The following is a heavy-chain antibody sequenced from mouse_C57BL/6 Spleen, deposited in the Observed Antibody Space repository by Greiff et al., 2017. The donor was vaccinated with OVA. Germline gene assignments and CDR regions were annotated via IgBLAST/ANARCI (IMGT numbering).Heavy chain of an antibody. J-gene: IGHJ3*01. D-gene: IGHD2-1*01. Sequence: EVKLVESGPGLVKPSQSLSLTCSVTGYSITSGYYWNWIRQFPGNKLEWMGYISYDGSNNYNPSLKNRISITRDTSKNQFFLKLNSVTTEDTATYYCAREDYYGNYPFAYWGQGTLVTVSA. CDR3: AREDYYGNYPFAY. CDR1: GYSITSGYY. V-gene: IGHV3-6*01. CDR2: ISYDGSN.